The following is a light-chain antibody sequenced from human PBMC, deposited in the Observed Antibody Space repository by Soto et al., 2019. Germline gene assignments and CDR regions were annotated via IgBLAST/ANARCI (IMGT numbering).Light chain of an antibody. CDR2: EVS. V-gene: IGLV2-23*02. CDR1: SSDVGSYNL. CDR3: YSYAGSSTFV. Sequence: QSVLTQPASVSGSPGQSITISCTGTSSDVGSYNLVSWYQQHPGKAPKLMIYEVSKRPSGVSNRFSGSKSGNTASLTISGLQAEDEADYYCYSYAGSSTFVLGTGTKVTV. J-gene: IGLJ1*01.